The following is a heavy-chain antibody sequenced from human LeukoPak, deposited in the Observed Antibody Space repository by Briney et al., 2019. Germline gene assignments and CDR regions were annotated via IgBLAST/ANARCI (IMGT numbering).Heavy chain of an antibody. CDR2: ISYEGSTS. Sequence: GGSLRLSCAASGFTFSSYGMQWVRQAPGKGLEWVAVISYEGSTSYYADSVKGRFTIPRDNSKNTLYLQMNGLRAEDTAVYYCAKEGFGNYYSAYFDYWGQGTLVTVSS. CDR3: AKEGFGNYYSAYFDY. D-gene: IGHD1-26*01. V-gene: IGHV3-30*18. J-gene: IGHJ4*02. CDR1: GFTFSSYG.